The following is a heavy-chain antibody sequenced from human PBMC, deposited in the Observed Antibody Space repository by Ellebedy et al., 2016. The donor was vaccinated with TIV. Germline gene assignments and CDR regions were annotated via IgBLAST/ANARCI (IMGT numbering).Heavy chain of an antibody. V-gene: IGHV3-23*01. CDR2: ITGSGAGT. D-gene: IGHD3-10*01. Sequence: PGGSLRLSCAASGLTFSSYAMSWVRQAPGKGLEWVSTITGSGAGTYYADSVKGRFTISRDNSKNALYLQMNSLRAEDTAVYSCATYYYGSGGGQRGFDSWGQGTLVTVSS. CDR1: GLTFSSYA. J-gene: IGHJ5*01. CDR3: ATYYYGSGGGQRGFDS.